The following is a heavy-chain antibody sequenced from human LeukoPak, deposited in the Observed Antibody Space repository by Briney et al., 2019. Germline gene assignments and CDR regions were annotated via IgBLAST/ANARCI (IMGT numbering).Heavy chain of an antibody. V-gene: IGHV4-59*12. CDR1: GDTMSSYY. D-gene: IGHD5-18*01. CDR3: ASGSRRGYSYGYSDY. CDR2: IYYSGST. J-gene: IGHJ4*02. Sequence: SETLSLTCSVSGDTMSSYYWTWIRQPPGKGREWMGYIYYSGSTYYNPSLKSRVTISVDTSKNQFSLNLSSVTAADTAVYYCASGSRRGYSYGYSDYWGQGTLVTVSS.